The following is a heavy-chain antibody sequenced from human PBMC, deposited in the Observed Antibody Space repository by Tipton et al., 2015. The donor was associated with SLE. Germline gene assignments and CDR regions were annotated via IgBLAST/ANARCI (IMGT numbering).Heavy chain of an antibody. Sequence: GSLRLSCAGSGFTFRNYAMSWVRQAPGRGLEWVSVISGTGVGTYYADSVRGRFTISRDHSKNTLFLHMDNLSAEDTAVYYCARDPGDWGYDYWGQGTLVTVSS. CDR2: ISGTGVGT. D-gene: IGHD7-27*01. CDR3: ARDPGDWGYDY. J-gene: IGHJ4*02. CDR1: GFTFRNYA. V-gene: IGHV3-23*01.